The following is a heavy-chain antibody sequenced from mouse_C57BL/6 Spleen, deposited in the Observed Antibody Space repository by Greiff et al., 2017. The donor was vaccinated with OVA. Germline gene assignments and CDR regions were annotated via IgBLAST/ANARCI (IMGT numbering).Heavy chain of an antibody. CDR2: ISDGGSYT. CDR1: GFTFSSYA. J-gene: IGHJ4*01. Sequence: DVKLVESGGGLVKPGGSLKLSCAASGFTFSSYAMSWVRQTPEKRLEWVATISDGGSYTYYPDNVKGRFTISRDNAKNNLYLQMSHLKSEDTAMYYCARERERAMDYWGQGTSVTVSS. CDR3: ARERERAMDY. V-gene: IGHV5-4*01.